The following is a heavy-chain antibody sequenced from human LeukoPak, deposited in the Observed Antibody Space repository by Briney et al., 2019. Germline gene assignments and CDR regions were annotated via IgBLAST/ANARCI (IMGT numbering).Heavy chain of an antibody. J-gene: IGHJ3*02. CDR1: GVTFSTYE. Sequence: GGSLRLSCAASGVTFSTYEMNWVRQAPGKGLEWVSYIFNSDDTIKYADSVKGRFTISRDNAQNSLYLQIDSLRAEDTAIYYCARVGYSSSWHSGSAFDIWGQGTMVTVSS. D-gene: IGHD6-13*01. CDR3: ARVGYSSSWHSGSAFDI. CDR2: IFNSDDTI. V-gene: IGHV3-48*03.